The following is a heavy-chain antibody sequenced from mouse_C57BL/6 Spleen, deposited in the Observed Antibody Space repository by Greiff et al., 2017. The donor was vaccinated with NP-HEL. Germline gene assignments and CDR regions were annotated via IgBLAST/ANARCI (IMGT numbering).Heavy chain of an antibody. Sequence: EVKLQESGPGMVKPSQSLSLTCTVTGYSITSGYDWHWIRHFPGNKLEWMGYISYSGSTNYNPSLKSRISITHDTSKNHFFLKLNSVTTEDTATYYCARGGVYYGSRAWFAYWGQGTLVTVSA. CDR2: ISYSGST. CDR3: ARGGVYYGSRAWFAY. J-gene: IGHJ3*01. V-gene: IGHV3-1*01. D-gene: IGHD1-1*01. CDR1: GYSITSGYD.